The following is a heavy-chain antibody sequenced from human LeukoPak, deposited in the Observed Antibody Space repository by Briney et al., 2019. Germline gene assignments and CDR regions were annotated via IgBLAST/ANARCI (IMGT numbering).Heavy chain of an antibody. CDR1: GFTFSNYN. CDR3: AKTTITPPYYMDV. CDR2: ITSTSIYR. V-gene: IGHV3-21*01. Sequence: GGSLGLSCAASGFTFSNYNMNWVRQAPGKGLEWVSSITSTSIYRYYADSVKGRFTISRDNAKKSLYLQTNSLRAGDTAVYYCAKTTITPPYYMDVWGKGTTVTVSS. J-gene: IGHJ6*03. D-gene: IGHD4-11*01.